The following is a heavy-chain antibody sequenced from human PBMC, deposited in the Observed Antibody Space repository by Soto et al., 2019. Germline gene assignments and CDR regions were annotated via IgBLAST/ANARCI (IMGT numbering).Heavy chain of an antibody. Sequence: GASVKVSCKASGYTFTGYYMHWVRQAPGQGLEWMGWINPNSGGTNYAQKFQGWVTMTRDTSISTAYMELSRLRSDDTAVYYCARESLKWELLNLFDPWGQGTLVTVSS. V-gene: IGHV1-2*04. CDR2: INPNSGGT. CDR3: ARESLKWELLNLFDP. D-gene: IGHD1-26*01. J-gene: IGHJ5*02. CDR1: GYTFTGYY.